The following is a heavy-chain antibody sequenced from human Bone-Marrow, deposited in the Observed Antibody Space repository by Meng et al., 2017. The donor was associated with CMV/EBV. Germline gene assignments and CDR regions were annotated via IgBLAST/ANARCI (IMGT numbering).Heavy chain of an antibody. CDR3: ARSLEWLYYYYYGMDV. D-gene: IGHD3-3*01. Sequence: SETLSLTCAVHGGSLSGYYWSWIRQPPGKGLEWIGEINHSGSANYNPSLKSRVTISVDTSKNQFSLKVSSVTAADTAVYYCARSLEWLYYYYYGMDVWGQGTTVTVSS. CDR1: GGSLSGYY. CDR2: INHSGSA. J-gene: IGHJ6*02. V-gene: IGHV4-34*01.